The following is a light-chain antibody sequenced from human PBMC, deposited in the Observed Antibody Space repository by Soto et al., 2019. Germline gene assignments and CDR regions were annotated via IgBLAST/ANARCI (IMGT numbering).Light chain of an antibody. CDR1: SSDVGGYNY. CDR2: EVS. J-gene: IGLJ1*01. CDR3: SSYTSSSKV. Sequence: QSVLTQPASVSGSPGQSITISCTGTSSDVGGYNYVSWYQQHPGKAPKLMIYEVSNRPSGVSNRFSGSKSGNTASLTISGLKDEDEDDYYCSSYTSSSKVFGNGTKVT. V-gene: IGLV2-14*01.